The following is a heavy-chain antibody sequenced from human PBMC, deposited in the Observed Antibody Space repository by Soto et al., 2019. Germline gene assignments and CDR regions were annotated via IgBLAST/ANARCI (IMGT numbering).Heavy chain of an antibody. D-gene: IGHD6-19*01. CDR3: ARIIAVAGYYFDY. V-gene: IGHV4-59*01. CDR2: IYYSGST. J-gene: IGHJ4*02. Sequence: SETLSLTCTVSGGSIISYYWSWSRQPPGKGLEWIGYIYYSGSTNYNPSLKSRVTISVDTSKNQFSLKLSSVTAADTAVYYCARIIAVAGYYFDYWGQGTLVTVSS. CDR1: GGSIISYY.